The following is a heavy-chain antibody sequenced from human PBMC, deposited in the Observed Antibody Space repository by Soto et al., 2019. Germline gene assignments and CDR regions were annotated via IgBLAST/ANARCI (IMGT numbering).Heavy chain of an antibody. CDR3: STSLNS. CDR2: INQDGSEK. CDR1: GFTFGSYW. Sequence: GGSLRLSCAASGFTFGSYWMSWVRQAPEKGLEWLATINQDGSEKNYVDSVKGRFTIYRDNAKNSLYLQMSSLTAEDSDLYYCSTSLNSWGQGTLVTVSS. J-gene: IGHJ4*02. V-gene: IGHV3-7*01.